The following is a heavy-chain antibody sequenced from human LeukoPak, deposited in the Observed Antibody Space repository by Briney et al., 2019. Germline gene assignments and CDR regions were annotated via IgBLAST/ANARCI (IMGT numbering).Heavy chain of an antibody. V-gene: IGHV5-51*01. CDR2: IYPGDSDT. D-gene: IGHD3-3*01. Sequence: GESLKISRKGSGYSFTSYWIGWVRQMPGKGLEWMAIIYPGDSDTRYSPSFRGQVTISADKSISTAYLQWSSLKASDTAMYYCARHGPRITIFGVVTDGAFDIWGQGTMVTVSS. CDR1: GYSFTSYW. CDR3: ARHGPRITIFGVVTDGAFDI. J-gene: IGHJ3*02.